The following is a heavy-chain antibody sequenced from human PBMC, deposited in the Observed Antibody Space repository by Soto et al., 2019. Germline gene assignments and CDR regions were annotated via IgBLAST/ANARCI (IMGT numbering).Heavy chain of an antibody. D-gene: IGHD6-19*01. J-gene: IGHJ4*02. CDR1: GFTFSSYA. CDR3: AKSDYSSGWYFDY. V-gene: IGHV3-23*01. Sequence: EVQLLESGGGLVQPGGSLRLSCAASGFTFSSYAMSWVRQAPGKGLEWVSAISGSGGSTYYADSVKGRFTISRDNSKNTLYLQMNSLIAEDTAVYYCAKSDYSSGWYFDYWGQGTLVTVSS. CDR2: ISGSGGST.